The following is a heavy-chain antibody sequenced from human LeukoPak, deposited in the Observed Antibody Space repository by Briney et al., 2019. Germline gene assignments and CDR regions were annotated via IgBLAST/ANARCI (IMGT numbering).Heavy chain of an antibody. J-gene: IGHJ6*03. Sequence: GGSLRLSCAASGFTFSSYAMHWVRQAPGKGLEYVSAISSNGGSTYYANSVKGRFTISRDNSKNTLYLQMGSLRSEDMAVHYCAREGGLLYDLNYYYYMDVWPKGTTVPVSS. CDR1: GFTFSSYA. CDR2: ISSNGGST. CDR3: AREGGLLYDLNYYYYMDV. V-gene: IGHV3-64*01. D-gene: IGHD2-15*01.